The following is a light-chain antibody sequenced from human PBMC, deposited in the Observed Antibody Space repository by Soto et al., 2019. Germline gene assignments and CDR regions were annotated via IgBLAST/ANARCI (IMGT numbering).Light chain of an antibody. CDR2: AAS. Sequence: EIVLTQSPGTLSLSPGERATLSCRASQSLTNNYLAWYQQKPGQAPRLLIYAASSRATGIPDRFSGSGSETDLTLTISRLEPEDFAVYYCQQYGSSLPVTFGGGTKVDIK. CDR1: QSLTNNY. CDR3: QQYGSSLPVT. J-gene: IGKJ4*01. V-gene: IGKV3-20*01.